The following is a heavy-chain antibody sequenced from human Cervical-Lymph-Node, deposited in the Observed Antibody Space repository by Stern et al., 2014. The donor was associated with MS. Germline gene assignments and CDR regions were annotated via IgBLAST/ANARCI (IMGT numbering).Heavy chain of an antibody. CDR2: IAYVGSNK. CDR3: ARDRWYYDSSGTFDS. J-gene: IGHJ4*02. Sequence: VQLVESGGGVVQPGGSLRLSCAASGFTFSRHAMHWVRQAPGQGLDWMAVIAYVGSNKDYADSVKGLFTISRDNSKNTLYLQVNSLRAEDTAVYYCARDRWYYDSSGTFDSWGQGTLVTVSS. CDR1: GFTFSRHA. D-gene: IGHD3-22*01. V-gene: IGHV3-30*04.